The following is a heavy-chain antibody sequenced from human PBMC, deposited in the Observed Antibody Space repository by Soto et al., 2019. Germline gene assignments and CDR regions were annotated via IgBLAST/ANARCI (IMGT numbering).Heavy chain of an antibody. CDR3: ARVGGRTAGDY. J-gene: IGHJ4*02. CDR2: INHSGST. D-gene: IGHD1-26*01. Sequence: TSETLSLTCAVYGGSFSGYYWSWIRQPPGKGLEWIGEINHSGSTNYNPSLKSRVTISVDTSKNQFSLKLSSVTAADTAVYYCARVGGRTAGDYWGQGTLVTVSS. CDR1: GGSFSGYY. V-gene: IGHV4-34*01.